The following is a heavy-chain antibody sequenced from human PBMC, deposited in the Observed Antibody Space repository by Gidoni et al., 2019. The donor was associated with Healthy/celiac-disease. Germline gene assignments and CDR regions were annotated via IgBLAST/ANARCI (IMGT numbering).Heavy chain of an antibody. CDR3: AREVEIAPDY. CDR1: GVTFSSYA. Sequence: QVQLVESGGGVVQPGRSLRLSCAASGVTFSSYAMHWVRQAPGKGLEWVAVISYDGSNKYYADSVKGRFTISRDNSKNTLYLQMNSLRAEDTAVYYCAREVEIAPDYWGQGTLVTVSS. D-gene: IGHD5-12*01. J-gene: IGHJ4*02. CDR2: ISYDGSNK. V-gene: IGHV3-30-3*01.